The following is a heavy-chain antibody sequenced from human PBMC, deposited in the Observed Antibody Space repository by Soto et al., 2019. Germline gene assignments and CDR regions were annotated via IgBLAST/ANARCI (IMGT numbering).Heavy chain of an antibody. Sequence: SVKVSFKASGFTFTSSAVQWLRQARGQRLEWIGWIVVGSGNTNYAQKFQERVTITRDMSTSTAYMELSSLRSEDTAVYYCAADRGITIFGVVRLDVWGQGTTVTVSS. CDR1: GFTFTSSA. CDR2: IVVGSGNT. CDR3: AADRGITIFGVVRLDV. V-gene: IGHV1-58*01. J-gene: IGHJ6*02. D-gene: IGHD3-3*01.